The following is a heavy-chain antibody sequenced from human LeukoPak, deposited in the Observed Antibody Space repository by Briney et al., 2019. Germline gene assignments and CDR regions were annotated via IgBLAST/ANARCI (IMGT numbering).Heavy chain of an antibody. V-gene: IGHV4-34*01. Sequence: SETLSLTCAVYGGSFSGYYWSWIRQPPGKGLEWIGEINHSGSTNYNPSLKSRVTISVDTSKNQFSLKLSSVTAADTAVYYCARVYSSYGIHRDDAFDIWGQGTMVTVSS. CDR2: INHSGST. CDR3: ARVYSSYGIHRDDAFDI. J-gene: IGHJ3*02. D-gene: IGHD4-4*01. CDR1: GGSFSGYY.